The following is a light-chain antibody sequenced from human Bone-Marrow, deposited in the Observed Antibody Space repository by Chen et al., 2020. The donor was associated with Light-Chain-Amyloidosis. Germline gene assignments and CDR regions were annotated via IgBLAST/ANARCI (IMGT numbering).Light chain of an antibody. Sequence: IVLTPSLATLSFSPVEKATPSCSSSQSVNIYLAWYRQRPGQAPRLLIYDASNRATGIPARFSGSGSGTDFTLTISSLEPEDFAVYYCQQRDTWPGTFGQGTRLEIK. J-gene: IGKJ5*01. CDR3: QQRDTWPGT. CDR1: QSVNIY. V-gene: IGKV3-11*01. CDR2: DAS.